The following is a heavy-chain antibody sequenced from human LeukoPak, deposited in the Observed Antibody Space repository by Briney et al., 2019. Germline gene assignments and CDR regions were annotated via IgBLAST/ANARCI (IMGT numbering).Heavy chain of an antibody. CDR1: GFIFSSYA. V-gene: IGHV3-23*01. CDR3: AKDTYDFLYYYYYMDV. D-gene: IGHD3-3*01. CDR2: ISGSGGST. J-gene: IGHJ6*03. Sequence: GGSLRLSCAASGFIFSSYAMSWVRQAPGKGLEWVSAISGSGGSTYYADSVKGRFTISRDNSKNTLYLQMNSLGAEDTAVYYCAKDTYDFLYYYYYMDVWGKGTTVTVSS.